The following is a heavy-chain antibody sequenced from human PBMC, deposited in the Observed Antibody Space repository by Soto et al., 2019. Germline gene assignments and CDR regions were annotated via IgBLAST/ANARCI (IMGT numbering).Heavy chain of an antibody. V-gene: IGHV1-69*01. CDR1: GGTFSSYA. CDR2: IIPIVGTT. J-gene: IGHJ4*02. D-gene: IGHD6-13*01. Sequence: QVQLVQSGAEVKKPGSSVKVSCKASGGTFSSYAVSWVRQAPGQGLEWMGGIIPIVGTTNYAQKFQGRVTITADASTSTAYMELSSVRYDDTAVYYCARAIAAAADYFDHWGQGTLVTVSS. CDR3: ARAIAAAADYFDH.